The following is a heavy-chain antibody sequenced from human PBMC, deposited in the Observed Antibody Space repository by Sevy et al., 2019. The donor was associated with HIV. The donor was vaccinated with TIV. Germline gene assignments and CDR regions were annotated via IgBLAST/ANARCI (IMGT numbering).Heavy chain of an antibody. D-gene: IGHD3-16*01. CDR3: AKCVYAYEYFFDY. J-gene: IGHJ4*02. V-gene: IGHV3-23*01. CDR1: GFTFPINA. CDR2: ISGSGSST. Sequence: GGSLRLSCAASGFTFPINAVGWVRQAPGKGLEWVSLISGSGSSTYYADSVKGRFTISRDNSKNTLYVQMHSLRAEDTAVYYCAKCVYAYEYFFDYWGQGTLVTVSS.